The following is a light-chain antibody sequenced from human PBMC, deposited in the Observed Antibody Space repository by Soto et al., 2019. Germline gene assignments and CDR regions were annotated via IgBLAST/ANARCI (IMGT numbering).Light chain of an antibody. CDR2: DAS. V-gene: IGKV3D-20*01. J-gene: IGKJ1*01. CDR1: QSVSGNY. Sequence: VLTQSPATLSLSPGERATLSCGASQSVSGNYLAWYQQKPGLAPRLLIYDASGRASGTPARFSGSGSGTEFTLTISNLQSEDFAVYHCQQYDKWPRTFGQGTKV. CDR3: QQYDKWPRT.